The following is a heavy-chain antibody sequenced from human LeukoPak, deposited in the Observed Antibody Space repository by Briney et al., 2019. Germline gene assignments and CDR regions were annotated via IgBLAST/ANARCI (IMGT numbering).Heavy chain of an antibody. D-gene: IGHD1-14*01. V-gene: IGHV3-7*04. Sequence: GGSLRLSWVGSGFTFSSYWMTWVRQGPWEGLEWVANIKDDGSEKYSVDSVKGRFTISRDNANNLLYLQMSSLRAEDTAVYYCARARIDYWGQGTLVTVSS. CDR1: GFTFSSYW. CDR2: IKDDGSEK. J-gene: IGHJ4*02. CDR3: ARARIDY.